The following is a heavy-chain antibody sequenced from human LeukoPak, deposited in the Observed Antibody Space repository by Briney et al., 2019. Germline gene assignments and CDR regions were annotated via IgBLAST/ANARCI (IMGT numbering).Heavy chain of an antibody. Sequence: SGGSLRLSCAASGFTISSRCIRWVSQAPGKGMEWVSLIPSGGKTFYAESVQGRFTISRDNSKNTLYLQMNSLRVEDTAVYYCARGFSDNTQPFDPWGQGTLVTVSS. V-gene: IGHV3-66*01. CDR3: ARGFSDNTQPFDP. CDR2: IPSGGKT. CDR1: GFTISSRC. D-gene: IGHD2-2*02. J-gene: IGHJ5*02.